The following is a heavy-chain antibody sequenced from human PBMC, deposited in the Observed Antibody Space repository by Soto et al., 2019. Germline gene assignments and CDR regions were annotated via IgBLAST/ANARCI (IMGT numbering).Heavy chain of an antibody. CDR2: ISGSGGST. J-gene: IGHJ6*02. CDR1: GFTFSSYA. CDR3: ARDDWRGYSGYDSVTYGMDV. D-gene: IGHD5-12*01. V-gene: IGHV3-23*01. Sequence: GGSLRLSCAASGFTFSSYAMSWVRQAPGKGLEWVSAISGSGGSTYYADSVKGRFTISRDNSKNTLYLQMNSLRAEDTAVYYCARDDWRGYSGYDSVTYGMDVWGQGTTVTVSS.